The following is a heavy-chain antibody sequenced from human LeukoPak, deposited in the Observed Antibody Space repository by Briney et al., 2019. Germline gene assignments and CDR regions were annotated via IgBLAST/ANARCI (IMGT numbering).Heavy chain of an antibody. V-gene: IGHV3-23*01. Sequence: GGSLRLSCAASGFTFSSSAMSWVRQAPGKGLEWVSGISGGGGSTNYAESVKGRFTIPRNNSKNTLHLQMNSLRAEDTAVYYCAKAPWIQLRGNWFDPWGQGTLVTVSS. CDR1: GFTFSSSA. CDR3: AKAPWIQLRGNWFDP. CDR2: ISGGGGST. D-gene: IGHD5-18*01. J-gene: IGHJ5*02.